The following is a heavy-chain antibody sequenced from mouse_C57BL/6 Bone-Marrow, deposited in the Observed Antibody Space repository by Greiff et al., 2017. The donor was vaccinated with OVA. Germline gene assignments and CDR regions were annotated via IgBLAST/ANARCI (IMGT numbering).Heavy chain of an antibody. D-gene: IGHD2-5*01. J-gene: IGHJ2*01. CDR2: ISSGGDYI. CDR1: GFTFSSYA. Sequence: LQQSGEGLVKPGGSLKLSCAASGFTFSSYAMSWVRQTPEKRLEWVAYISSGGDYIYYADTVKGRFTISRDNARNTLYLQMSSLKSEDTAMYYCTREHSNYYFDYWGQGTTLTVSS. CDR3: TREHSNYYFDY. V-gene: IGHV5-9-1*02.